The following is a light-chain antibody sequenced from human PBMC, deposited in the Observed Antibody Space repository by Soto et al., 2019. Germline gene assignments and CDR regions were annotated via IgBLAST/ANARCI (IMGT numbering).Light chain of an antibody. Sequence: DIVMTPSPDSLAVSLGERATINFKSSQSVLYSSNNKNYLAWYQQKPGQPPKLLIYWASTRESGVPDRFSGSGSGTDFTLTISSLQAEDVAVYYCQQYYSTPYTFGQGTKVDIK. CDR3: QQYYSTPYT. J-gene: IGKJ2*01. CDR1: QSVLYSSNNKNY. V-gene: IGKV4-1*01. CDR2: WAS.